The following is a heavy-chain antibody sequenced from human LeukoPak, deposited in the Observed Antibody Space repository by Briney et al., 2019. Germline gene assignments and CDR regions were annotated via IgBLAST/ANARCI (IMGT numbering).Heavy chain of an antibody. Sequence: GGSLRLSCVASGFTVSSNYMSWVRQAPGKGLEGVSAIFSGGSTFYADSVTGRFTISRDNSKNTVYLEMNSLRAEDTAVYYCARDLKTSGWYGDFDYWGQGTLVTVSS. CDR2: IFSGGST. CDR3: ARDLKTSGWYGDFDY. CDR1: GFTVSSNY. V-gene: IGHV3-53*01. J-gene: IGHJ4*02. D-gene: IGHD6-19*01.